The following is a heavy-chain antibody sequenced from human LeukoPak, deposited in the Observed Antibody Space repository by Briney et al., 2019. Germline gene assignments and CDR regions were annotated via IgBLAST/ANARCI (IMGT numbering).Heavy chain of an antibody. Sequence: ASVKVSCKASGYTFTGYYIHWVRQAPGQGLEWMGIINPRGGSTSYTQKFQGRVTMTRDTSTSTVYMELSSLRSEDTAVYYCARVESYYYDTSDKDAFDIWGQGTMVTVSS. CDR2: INPRGGST. J-gene: IGHJ3*02. D-gene: IGHD3-22*01. V-gene: IGHV1-46*01. CDR1: GYTFTGYY. CDR3: ARVESYYYDTSDKDAFDI.